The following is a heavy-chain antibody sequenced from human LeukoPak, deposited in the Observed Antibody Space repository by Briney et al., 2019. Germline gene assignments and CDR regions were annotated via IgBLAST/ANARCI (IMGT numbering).Heavy chain of an antibody. CDR2: IGPDGGTA. CDR1: GFTFYTYG. D-gene: IGHD6-13*01. CDR3: ARGAQLTDY. Sequence: GGSLRLSCAASGFTFYTYGMHWVRQAPGKGLEYVSGIGPDGGTAYYANSVKGRFTISRDNSKNMLYLQMGSLTADDMAVYYCARGAQLTDYWGQGTLVTVSS. V-gene: IGHV3-64*01. J-gene: IGHJ4*02.